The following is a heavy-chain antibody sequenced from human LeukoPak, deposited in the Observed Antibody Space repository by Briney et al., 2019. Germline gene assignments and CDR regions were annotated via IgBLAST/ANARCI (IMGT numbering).Heavy chain of an antibody. CDR1: GFTFSSYA. D-gene: IGHD3-3*01. J-gene: IGHJ4*02. CDR3: AKDRLGIGRFLEWSTLYYFDY. CDR2: ISGSGGST. V-gene: IGHV3-23*01. Sequence: PGGPLRLSCAASGFTFSSYAMSWVRQAPGKGLEWVSAISGSGGSTYYADSVKGRFTISRDNSKNTLYLQMNSLRAEDTAVYYCAKDRLGIGRFLEWSTLYYFDYWGQGTLVTVSS.